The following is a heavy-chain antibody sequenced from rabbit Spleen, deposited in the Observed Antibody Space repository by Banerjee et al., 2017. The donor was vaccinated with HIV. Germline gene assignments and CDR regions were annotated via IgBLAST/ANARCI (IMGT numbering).Heavy chain of an antibody. Sequence: HLKESGGGLVQPGGSLKLSCKASGFTLSSNAMCWVRQAPGKGLEWIGYIDPVFGITYYANWVNGRFTISSHNAQNTLYLQLNSLTAADTATYFCVREAGYGGYGDANLWGQGTLVTVS. V-gene: IGHV1S7*01. CDR3: VREAGYGGYGDANL. J-gene: IGHJ4*01. D-gene: IGHD6-1*01. CDR2: IDPVFGIT. CDR1: GFTLSSNA.